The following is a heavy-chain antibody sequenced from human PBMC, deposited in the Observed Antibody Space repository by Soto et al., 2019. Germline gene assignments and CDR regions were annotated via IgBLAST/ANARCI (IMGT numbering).Heavy chain of an antibody. CDR3: ARVWGYYFDY. V-gene: IGHV4-59*01. J-gene: IGHJ4*02. Sequence: SETLSLTCTVSGGSISTYYWSWIRQPPGKGLEWIGYIYDSGSTNYNPSLKSRVTISVDTSKNQFSLKLSSVTAADTAVYYCARVWGYYFDYWGQGTLVTVSS. D-gene: IGHD2-21*01. CDR2: IYDSGST. CDR1: GGSISTYY.